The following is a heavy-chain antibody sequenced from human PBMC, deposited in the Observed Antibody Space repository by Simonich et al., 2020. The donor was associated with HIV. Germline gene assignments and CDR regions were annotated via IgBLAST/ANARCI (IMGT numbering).Heavy chain of an antibody. V-gene: IGHV1-8*03. J-gene: IGHJ3*02. Sequence: QVQLVQSGAEVKKPGASVKVSCKASGYTFTSYDINWVRQATGQGLEGKGWMNPNSDNTGYAQKFQGRVTITRNTSISTAYMELSSLRSEDTAVYYCARAAMAGYAFDIWGQGTMVTVSS. CDR2: MNPNSDNT. CDR3: ARAAMAGYAFDI. D-gene: IGHD5-18*01. CDR1: GYTFTSYD.